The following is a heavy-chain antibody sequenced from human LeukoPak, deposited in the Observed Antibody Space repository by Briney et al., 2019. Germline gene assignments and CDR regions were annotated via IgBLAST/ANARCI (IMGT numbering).Heavy chain of an antibody. Sequence: SGTLSLTCTVSGGSISNYYWSWIRQPPGKGLEWIGFIYYSGSTYYNPSLKSRPTISVATSKNQFSLKLSSVTAADTAVYYCARVRDVTMIVGAGFYFDYWGQGTLVTVSS. CDR3: ARVRDVTMIVGAGFYFDY. J-gene: IGHJ4*02. CDR1: GGSISNYY. V-gene: IGHV4-30-4*01. CDR2: IYYSGST. D-gene: IGHD3-22*01.